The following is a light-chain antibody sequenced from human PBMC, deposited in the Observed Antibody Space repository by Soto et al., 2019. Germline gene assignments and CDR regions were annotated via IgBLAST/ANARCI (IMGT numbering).Light chain of an antibody. J-gene: IGLJ1*01. CDR3: SSWTSSSSYV. V-gene: IGLV2-14*01. Sequence: QSALTEPGSVSGSPGQSIAISCTGTSSDVGGYNSVSWYQQYPGKAPKLMIHDVSNRPSGVSDRFSGSKSGNTASLTISGLQAEDEADYYCSSWTSSSSYVFGSGTKVTVL. CDR1: SSDVGGYNS. CDR2: DVS.